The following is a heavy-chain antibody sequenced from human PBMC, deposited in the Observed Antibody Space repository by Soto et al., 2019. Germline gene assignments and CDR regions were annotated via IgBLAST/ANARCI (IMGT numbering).Heavy chain of an antibody. CDR1: GGSISSGGYY. J-gene: IGHJ6*02. D-gene: IGHD3-22*01. CDR3: ARDYYDSSYYYGMDV. CDR2: IYYSGST. V-gene: IGHV4-31*03. Sequence: PSETLSLTCTVSGGSISSGGYYWSWIRQHPGKGLEWIGYIYYSGSTYYNPSLKSRVTISVDTSKNQFSLKLSSVTVADTAVYYCARDYYDSSYYYGMDVWGQGTTVTVSS.